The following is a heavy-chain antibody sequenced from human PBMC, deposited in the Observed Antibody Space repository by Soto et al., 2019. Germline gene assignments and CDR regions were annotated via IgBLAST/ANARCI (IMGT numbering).Heavy chain of an antibody. CDR3: ARPRIAVANDAFDI. J-gene: IGHJ3*02. Sequence: RGSLRLSCAASGFTFSDYYMSWIRQAPGKGLEWVSYISSSGSTIYYADSVKGRFTISRDNAKNSLYLQMNSLRAEDTAVYYCARPRIAVANDAFDIWGQGTMVTVSS. D-gene: IGHD6-19*01. CDR2: ISSSGSTI. CDR1: GFTFSDYY. V-gene: IGHV3-11*01.